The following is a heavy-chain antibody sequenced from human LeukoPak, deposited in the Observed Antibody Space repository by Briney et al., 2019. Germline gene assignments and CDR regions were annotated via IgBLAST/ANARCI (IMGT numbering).Heavy chain of an antibody. V-gene: IGHV4-34*01. D-gene: IGHD2-15*01. CDR1: GGSFSGYY. CDR3: ARGEWWSPQEYMDV. CDR2: INHSGST. Sequence: PSETLSLTCAVYGGSFSGYYWSWIRQPPGKGLEWIGEINHSGSTNYNPSLKSRVTISVDTSKNQFSLKLSSVTAADTAVYYRARGEWWSPQEYMDVWGKGTTVTVSS. J-gene: IGHJ6*03.